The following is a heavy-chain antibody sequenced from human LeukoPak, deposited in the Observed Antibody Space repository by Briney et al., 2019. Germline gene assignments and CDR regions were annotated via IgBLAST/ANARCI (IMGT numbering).Heavy chain of an antibody. CDR2: IWTAGDP. J-gene: IGHJ4*02. V-gene: IGHV3-13*05. CDR1: GFTLSSYD. Sequence: GGSLRLSCAASGFTLSSYDMHWVRQPPGKRLEWVSAIWTAGDPYYPGSVKGRFTISRENAKNSLYLQMNSLRAGDTAVYYCARAENYYDSSGLDYWGQGTLVTVSS. D-gene: IGHD3-22*01. CDR3: ARAENYYDSSGLDY.